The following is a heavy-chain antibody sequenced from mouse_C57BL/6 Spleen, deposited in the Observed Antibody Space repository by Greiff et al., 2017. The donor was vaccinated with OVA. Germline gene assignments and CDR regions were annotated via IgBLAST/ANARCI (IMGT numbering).Heavy chain of an antibody. CDR2: INPSTGGT. V-gene: IGHV1-42*01. J-gene: IGHJ4*01. CDR1: GYSFTGYY. Sequence: EVQLQQSGPELVKPGASVKISCKAFGYSFTGYYMNWVKQSPEKSLEWIGEINPSTGGTTYNQKFKAKATLTVDKSSSTAYMQLKSLTSEDSAVYYCARYLYYEGGMDYWGQGTSVTVSS. CDR3: ARYLYYEGGMDY. D-gene: IGHD1-1*01.